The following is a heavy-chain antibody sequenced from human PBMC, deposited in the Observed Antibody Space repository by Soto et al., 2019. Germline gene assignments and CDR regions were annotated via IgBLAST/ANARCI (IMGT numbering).Heavy chain of an antibody. V-gene: IGHV4-4*02. CDR3: ARVEAVRDGYKMTDYFDY. J-gene: IGHJ4*02. Sequence: QVQLQESGPGLVKPSGTLSLTCAVSGGSISSSNWWSWVRQPPGKGLEWIGEIDHSGSTNYNPSLKSRVTIAVDKSKNQFSLKLSSVTAADTAVYYGARVEAVRDGYKMTDYFDYWGQGTLVTVSS. CDR1: GGSISSSNW. CDR2: IDHSGST. D-gene: IGHD5-12*01.